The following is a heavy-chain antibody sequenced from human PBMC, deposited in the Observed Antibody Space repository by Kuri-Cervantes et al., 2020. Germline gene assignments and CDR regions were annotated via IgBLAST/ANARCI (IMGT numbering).Heavy chain of an antibody. Sequence: LSLTCAASGFTFSNSDMNWVRQAPGKGLEWVSGVSWNGSRTHYADSVKGRFTISRDNAKNSLYLQMNSLRAEDTAVYYCARAYYDILTGSPYYFDYWGQGTLVTVSS. CDR2: VSWNGSRT. J-gene: IGHJ4*02. V-gene: IGHV3-19*01. CDR3: ARAYYDILTGSPYYFDY. CDR1: GFTFSNSD. D-gene: IGHD3-9*01.